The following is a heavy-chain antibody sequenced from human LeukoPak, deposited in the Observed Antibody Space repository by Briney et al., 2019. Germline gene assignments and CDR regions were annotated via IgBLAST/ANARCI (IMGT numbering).Heavy chain of an antibody. V-gene: IGHV3-30*01. CDR3: ARALWCSGGSYYSAVLDY. Sequence: GRSLRLSCAASGFTFSSYAMHWVRQAPGKGLEWVAVISYDGSNKYYADSVKGRFTISRDNSKNTLYLQMNSLRAEDTAVYYCARALWCSGGSYYSAVLDYWGQGTLVTVSS. J-gene: IGHJ4*02. CDR1: GFTFSSYA. CDR2: ISYDGSNK. D-gene: IGHD2-15*01.